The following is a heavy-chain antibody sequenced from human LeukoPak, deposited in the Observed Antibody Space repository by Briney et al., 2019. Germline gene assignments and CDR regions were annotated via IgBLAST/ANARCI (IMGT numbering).Heavy chain of an antibody. CDR2: ISGSGGST. Sequence: GGSLRLSCAASGFTFSSYAMSWVRQAPGKGLEWVSAISGSGGSTYYADSVKGRFTISRDNSKNTLYLQMNSLRAEDTAVYYCAKNPAAYGSGSYYFDYWGQGTLVTVSS. CDR1: GFTFSSYA. V-gene: IGHV3-23*01. J-gene: IGHJ4*02. CDR3: AKNPAAYGSGSYYFDY. D-gene: IGHD3-10*01.